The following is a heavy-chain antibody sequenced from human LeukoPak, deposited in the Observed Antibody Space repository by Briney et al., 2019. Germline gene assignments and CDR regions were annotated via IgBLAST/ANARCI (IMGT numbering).Heavy chain of an antibody. CDR2: ISYDGSNK. V-gene: IGHV3-30*18. CDR3: AKSMIVVVTPIRGAFDI. Sequence: GGSLRFSCAASGFTFSNCGMHWVRQTPGKGLEWVAVISYDGSNKYYADSVKGRLTISRDNSKNTLYLQMNSLRAEDTAVYYCAKSMIVVVTPIRGAFDIWGQGTMVTVSS. CDR1: GFTFSNCG. D-gene: IGHD2-21*02. J-gene: IGHJ3*02.